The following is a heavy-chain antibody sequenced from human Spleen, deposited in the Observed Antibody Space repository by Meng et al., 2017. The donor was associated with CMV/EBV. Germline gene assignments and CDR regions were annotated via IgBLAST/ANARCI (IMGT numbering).Heavy chain of an antibody. D-gene: IGHD3-22*01. CDR3: ARTYYYDSSGDAFDI. J-gene: IGHJ3*02. CDR2: ISGSGGDT. Sequence: FTCRRYAMKWDRQAAGRGLGWVSAISGSGGDTYYADSVEGRFTISRDNYQNMLYLQMNSLRAEDTAVYYCARTYYYDSSGDAFDIWGQGTMVTVSS. CDR1: FTCRRYA. V-gene: IGHV3-23*01.